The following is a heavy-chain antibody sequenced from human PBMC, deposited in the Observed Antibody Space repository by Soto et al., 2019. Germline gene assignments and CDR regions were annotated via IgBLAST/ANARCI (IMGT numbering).Heavy chain of an antibody. CDR2: IYHSGST. J-gene: IGHJ6*02. CDR3: ARDDHIVVVPTSLGAMDV. Sequence: PSQTLSLTCAVYGGPISSNKWWSWVRQTPGKGLEWIGEIYHSGSTNCNPSLKSRVTISLDKSKNQFSLTLTSVTAADSAVYYCARDDHIVVVPTSLGAMDVWGQGTTVTVSS. V-gene: IGHV4-4*02. D-gene: IGHD2-2*01. CDR1: GGPISSNKW.